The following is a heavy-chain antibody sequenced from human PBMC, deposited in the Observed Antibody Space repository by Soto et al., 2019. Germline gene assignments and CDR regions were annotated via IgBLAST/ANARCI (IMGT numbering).Heavy chain of an antibody. V-gene: IGHV3-30*18. CDR1: GFTFSSYG. D-gene: IGHD4-17*01. CDR2: ISYDGSNK. J-gene: IGHJ4*02. CDR3: AKDLVYATLTTKIFDF. Sequence: QVQLVESGGGVVERGRSLRLSCAASGFTFSSYGMHWVRQAPGKGLEWVAVISYDGSNKYYADSVKGRFTISRDNSKNTLYLQMNSLRAEDTAVYYCAKDLVYATLTTKIFDFWGQGTPVTVSS.